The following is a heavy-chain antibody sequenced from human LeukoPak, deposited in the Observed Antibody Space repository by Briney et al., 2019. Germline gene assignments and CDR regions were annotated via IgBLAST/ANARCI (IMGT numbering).Heavy chain of an antibody. CDR1: GYTFTSYD. Sequence: ASVKVSCKASGYTFTSYDINWVRQATGQGLEWMGWMNPDIGNTGFAQKFQGRVTMTRNTSISTAYMELSSLRSEDSAVYYCARTVGSSWYRYFQLWGQGSLVTVSS. CDR2: MNPDIGNT. D-gene: IGHD6-13*01. CDR3: ARTVGSSWYRYFQL. V-gene: IGHV1-8*01. J-gene: IGHJ1*01.